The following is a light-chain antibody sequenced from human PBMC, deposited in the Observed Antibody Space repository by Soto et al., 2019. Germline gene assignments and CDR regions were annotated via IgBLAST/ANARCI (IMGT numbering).Light chain of an antibody. CDR3: QQYNSYPWT. J-gene: IGKJ1*01. V-gene: IGKV1-5*01. CDR1: QSISSW. CDR2: DAS. Sequence: DIQMTQSPSTLSASVGNRVTITFRASQSISSWLAWYQQKPGKAPKLLIYDASSLESGVPSRFRGSGSGTEFTLTISRLQPDDFETYYCQQYNSYPWTFGQGTKVDIK.